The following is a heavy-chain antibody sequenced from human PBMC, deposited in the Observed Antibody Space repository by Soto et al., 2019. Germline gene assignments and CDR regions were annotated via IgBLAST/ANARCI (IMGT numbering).Heavy chain of an antibody. CDR2: IYYSGST. J-gene: IGHJ6*03. CDR1: GGSISSYY. D-gene: IGHD2-2*01. CDR3: ARDAAYCSSTSCYYRYMDV. Sequence: SETLSLTCTVSGGSISSYYWSWIRQPPGKGLEWIGYIYYSGSTNYNPSLKSRVTISVDTSKNQFSLKLSSVTAADTAVYYCARDAAYCSSTSCYYRYMDVWGKGTTVTVSS. V-gene: IGHV4-59*01.